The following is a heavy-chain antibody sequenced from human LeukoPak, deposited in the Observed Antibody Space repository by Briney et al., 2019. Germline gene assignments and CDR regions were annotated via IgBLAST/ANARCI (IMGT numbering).Heavy chain of an antibody. CDR1: GYTLTELS. D-gene: IGHD1-26*01. CDR2: FDPKDGET. Sequence: ASVKVSCKVSGYTLTELSMHWVRQAPGKGLEWMGGFDPKDGETIYAQKFQGRVTMTEDTSTDTAYMELSSLRSEDTAVYYCATEPLSGSYRGYYFDYWGQGTLVTVSS. J-gene: IGHJ4*02. CDR3: ATEPLSGSYRGYYFDY. V-gene: IGHV1-24*01.